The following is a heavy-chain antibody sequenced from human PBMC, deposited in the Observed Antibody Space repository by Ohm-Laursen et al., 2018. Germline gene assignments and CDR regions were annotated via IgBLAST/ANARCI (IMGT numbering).Heavy chain of an antibody. CDR3: ARARVGSGLYGY. V-gene: IGHV1-46*01. CDR1: GYTFTSYY. Sequence: ASVKVSCKASGYTFTSYYMHWVRQAPGQGLEWMGMINPSGGSTSYAQKFQGRVTMTRDTSTSTVYMELRSLRSEDTAVYYCARARVGSGLYGYWGQGTLVTVSS. D-gene: IGHD6-19*01. CDR2: INPSGGST. J-gene: IGHJ4*02.